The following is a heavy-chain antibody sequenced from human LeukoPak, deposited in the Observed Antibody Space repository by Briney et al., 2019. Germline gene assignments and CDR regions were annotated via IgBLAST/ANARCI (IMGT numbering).Heavy chain of an antibody. CDR3: ARDRGSGYDAFDY. CDR2: IYSGGST. Sequence: PGGSLRLSCAASEFSVGSNYMTWVRQAPGKGLEWVSLIYSGGSTYYADSVKGRFTISRDNSKNTLYLQMNSLRAEDTAVYYCARDRGSGYDAFDYWGQGTLVTVSS. J-gene: IGHJ4*02. V-gene: IGHV3-66*01. D-gene: IGHD3-22*01. CDR1: EFSVGSNY.